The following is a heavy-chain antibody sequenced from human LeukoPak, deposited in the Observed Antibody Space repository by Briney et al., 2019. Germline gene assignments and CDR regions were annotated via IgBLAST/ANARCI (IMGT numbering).Heavy chain of an antibody. CDR2: IRSKAYCGTT. Sequence: GRSLRLSCTASGFTFGDYAMSWVRQAPGKGLEWVGFIRSKAYCGTTEYAASVKGRFTISRDDSKSIAYLQMNSLKTEDTAVYYCTTEGWFGELLYGYWGQGTLVTVSS. D-gene: IGHD3-10*01. V-gene: IGHV3-49*04. CDR3: TTEGWFGELLYGY. J-gene: IGHJ4*02. CDR1: GFTFGDYA.